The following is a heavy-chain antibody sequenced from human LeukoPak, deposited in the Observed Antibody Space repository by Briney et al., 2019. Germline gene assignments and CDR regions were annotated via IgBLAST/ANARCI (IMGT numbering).Heavy chain of an antibody. Sequence: SETLSLPCTVSGDPVTSSCYLWPWIRQPPGKGLEWIGYISNSVTISYNPSLKSRVSISVDTSNNQFSLRLTSVTAADTAVYYCARDVVVTSSPDAFDIWGQGTMVTVSS. J-gene: IGHJ3*02. V-gene: IGHV4-31*03. CDR1: GDPVTSSCYL. CDR2: ISNSVTI. CDR3: ARDVVVTSSPDAFDI. D-gene: IGHD2-21*02.